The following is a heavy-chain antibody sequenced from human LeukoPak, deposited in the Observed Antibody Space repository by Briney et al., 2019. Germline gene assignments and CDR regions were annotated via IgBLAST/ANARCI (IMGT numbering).Heavy chain of an antibody. Sequence: WETLSLTCTVSGGSISSYYWSWIRQPAGKGLEWIGRIYSSGSTNYNPSLKSRVTISLDTSKNQFSLKLSSVTAADTAVYYCATQYSDILTGYHRGELYWYFDLWGRGTLVTVSS. CDR1: GGSISSYY. V-gene: IGHV4-4*07. D-gene: IGHD3-9*01. J-gene: IGHJ2*01. CDR3: ATQYSDILTGYHRGELYWYFDL. CDR2: IYSSGST.